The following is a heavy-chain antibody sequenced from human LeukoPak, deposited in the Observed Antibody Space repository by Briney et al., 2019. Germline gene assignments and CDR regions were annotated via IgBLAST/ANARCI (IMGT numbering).Heavy chain of an antibody. Sequence: GGSLRLSCAASGFTFSSYAMHWVRQAPGKGLEYVSAISSNGGSTYYANSVKGRFTISRDNAKNSLYLQMNSLRAEDTAVYYCAKVATVTRGYYYYYMDVWGKGTAVTISS. CDR1: GFTFSSYA. D-gene: IGHD4-17*01. J-gene: IGHJ6*03. CDR2: ISSNGGST. CDR3: AKVATVTRGYYYYYMDV. V-gene: IGHV3-64*01.